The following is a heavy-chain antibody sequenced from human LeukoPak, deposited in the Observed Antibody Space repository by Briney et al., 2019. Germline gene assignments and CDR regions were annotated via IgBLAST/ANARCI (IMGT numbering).Heavy chain of an antibody. CDR2: INLDGSVR. V-gene: IGHV3-7*01. J-gene: IGHJ4*02. D-gene: IGHD3-22*01. Sequence: GGSLRLSCAASGFTFSGYWMSWVRQAPGKGLEWVANINLDGSVRHYVDSARGRFTISRDNAKNSLYLQMNSLRAEDTALYYCTTSDDSSGSDWGQGTLVTVSS. CDR3: TTSDDSSGSD. CDR1: GFTFSGYW.